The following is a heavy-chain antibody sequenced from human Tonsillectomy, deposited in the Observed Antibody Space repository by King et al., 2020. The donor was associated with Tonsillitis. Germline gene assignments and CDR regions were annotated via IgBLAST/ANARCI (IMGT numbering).Heavy chain of an antibody. D-gene: IGHD3-3*01. Sequence: VQLVESGGGVVQPGGSLRLSCEASGFTFRTYGMYWVRQPPGKGLEWVTFIRYDGSNKYYADSVTGRFTVSRDNSKNTLFLQMNSLRGEDTAVYYCAKAQGNYDFGSGLDYWGQGALVTVSS. CDR1: GFTFRTYG. V-gene: IGHV3-30*02. CDR2: IRYDGSNK. J-gene: IGHJ4*02. CDR3: AKAQGNYDFGSGLDY.